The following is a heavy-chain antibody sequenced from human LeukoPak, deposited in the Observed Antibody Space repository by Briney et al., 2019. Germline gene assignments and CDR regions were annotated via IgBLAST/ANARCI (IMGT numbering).Heavy chain of an antibody. D-gene: IGHD6-19*01. V-gene: IGHV3-21*01. CDR1: GYTFSSYT. Sequence: GGSLRLSCAASGYTFSSYTMMWVRQAPGKGLEYVSSIISSSSRIFYADSVRGRFTISTDNAKNSLYLQMNSPRAEDTAVYYCARVPVGYQGYSSAWYTDYWGQGTLVSVSS. J-gene: IGHJ4*02. CDR3: ARVPVGYQGYSSAWYTDY. CDR2: IISSSSRI.